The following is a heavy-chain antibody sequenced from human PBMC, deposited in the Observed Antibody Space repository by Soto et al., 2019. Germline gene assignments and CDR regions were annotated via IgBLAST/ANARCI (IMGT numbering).Heavy chain of an antibody. Sequence: GASVKVSCKTSGYTFNTYGINWVRQAPGQGLELTGWISAYDGKTTYAEKFQGRVTLTTDTSTSTAYMELRSLRSDDTALYFCARGDKNNDYYFDHWGQGTLVTVSS. CDR3: ARGDKNNDYYFDH. J-gene: IGHJ4*02. CDR1: GYTFNTYG. V-gene: IGHV1-18*01. CDR2: ISAYDGKT. D-gene: IGHD3-16*01.